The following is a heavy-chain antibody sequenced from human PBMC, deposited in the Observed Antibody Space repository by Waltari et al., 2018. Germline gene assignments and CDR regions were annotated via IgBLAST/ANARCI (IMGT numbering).Heavy chain of an antibody. CDR1: GYTFTSYA. Sequence: QVQLVQSGAEVKKPGASVKVSCKASGYTFTSYAMHWVRQAPGQRLEWMGWINAGNGNTKYSQKFQGRVTITRDTSASTAYMELSSLRSEDTAVYYCARWGGLWFGELSVSWFDPWGQGTLVTVSS. D-gene: IGHD3-10*01. CDR3: ARWGGLWFGELSVSWFDP. CDR2: INAGNGNT. V-gene: IGHV1-3*01. J-gene: IGHJ5*02.